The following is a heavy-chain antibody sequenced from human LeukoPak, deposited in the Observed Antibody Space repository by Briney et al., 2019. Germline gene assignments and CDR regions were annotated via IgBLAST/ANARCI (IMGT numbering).Heavy chain of an antibody. CDR1: GGSISSGDYY. CDR2: IYYSGST. Sequence: PSETLSLTCTVSGGSISSGDYYWSWIRQPPGKGLEWIGYIYYSGSTYYNPSLKSRVTISVDTSKNQFSLKLSSVTAADTAVYXCARAGIEDSTLYYFDYXXQGTLVTVS. CDR3: ARAGIEDSTLYYFDY. V-gene: IGHV4-30-4*08. J-gene: IGHJ4*02. D-gene: IGHD2-21*01.